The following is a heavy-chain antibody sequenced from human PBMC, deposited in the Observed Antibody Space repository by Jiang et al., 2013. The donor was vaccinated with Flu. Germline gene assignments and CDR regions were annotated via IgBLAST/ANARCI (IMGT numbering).Heavy chain of an antibody. Sequence: QTLSLTCAISGDSVSSNSAAWNWIRQSPSRGLEWLGRTYYRSKWYNDYAVSVKSRITINPDTSKNQFSLQLNSVTPEDTAVYYCARDIVMEDYGSGSYYTPYYYYGMDVWGQGTTVTVSS. D-gene: IGHD3-10*01. V-gene: IGHV6-1*01. CDR2: TYYRSKWYN. J-gene: IGHJ6*02. CDR1: GDSVSSNSAA. CDR3: ARDIVMEDYGSGSYYTPYYYYGMDV.